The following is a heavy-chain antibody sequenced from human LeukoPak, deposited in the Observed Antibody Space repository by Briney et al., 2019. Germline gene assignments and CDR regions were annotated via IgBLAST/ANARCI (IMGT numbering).Heavy chain of an antibody. CDR2: IYYSGST. D-gene: IGHD3-22*01. Sequence: PSETLSLTCTVSGGSISSYYWSWIRQPPGKGLEWIGYIYYSGSTNYNHSLKSRVTIPVDTSKNQFSLKLSSVTAADTAVYYCARVGIHYYDSSGLDAFDIWGQGTMVTVSS. J-gene: IGHJ3*02. CDR3: ARVGIHYYDSSGLDAFDI. V-gene: IGHV4-59*01. CDR1: GGSISSYY.